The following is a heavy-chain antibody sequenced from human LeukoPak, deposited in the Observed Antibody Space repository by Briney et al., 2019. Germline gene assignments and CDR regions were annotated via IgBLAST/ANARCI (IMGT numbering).Heavy chain of an antibody. CDR1: GYTFTSYG. Sequence: ASVKVSCKASGYTFTSYGISWGRQAPGQGLEWMGWISAYNGNTNYAQKLQGRVTMTTDTSTSTAYMELRSLRSDDTAVYYCAREGGVYDFWSGYYSSVYDYWGQGTLVTVSS. D-gene: IGHD3-3*01. V-gene: IGHV1-18*01. CDR2: ISAYNGNT. J-gene: IGHJ4*02. CDR3: AREGGVYDFWSGYYSSVYDY.